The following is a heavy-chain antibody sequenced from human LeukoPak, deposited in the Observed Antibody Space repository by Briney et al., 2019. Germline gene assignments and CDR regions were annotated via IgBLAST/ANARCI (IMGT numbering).Heavy chain of an antibody. J-gene: IGHJ4*02. CDR2: LKEDGSEK. V-gene: IGHV3-7*04. Sequence: GGSLRLSCAASGFTFSSHWMTWVRQAPGKGLEWVANLKEDGSEKYYVDSVKGRFTIARDNAKNSLYLQMNSLRGDDTAVYYCARGVYYFDYWGQGTLVTVSS. CDR1: GFTFSSHW. CDR3: ARGVYYFDY.